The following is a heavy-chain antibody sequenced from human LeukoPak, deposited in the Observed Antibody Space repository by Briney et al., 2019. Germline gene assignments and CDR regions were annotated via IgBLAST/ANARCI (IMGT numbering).Heavy chain of an antibody. CDR1: GFTFSHFW. Sequence: GGSLRLSCAASGFTFSHFWMSWVRQAPGKGLEWVSYISSSGSNIHYADSVKGRFTISRDTGKNSLYLQMSSLRAEDTAVYYCARLASGSYPNYFDYWGQGLLVTVSS. J-gene: IGHJ4*02. V-gene: IGHV3-48*01. D-gene: IGHD1-26*01. CDR2: ISSSGSNI. CDR3: ARLASGSYPNYFDY.